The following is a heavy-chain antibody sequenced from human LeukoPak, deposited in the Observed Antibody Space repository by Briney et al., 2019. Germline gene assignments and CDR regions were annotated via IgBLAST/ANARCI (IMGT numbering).Heavy chain of an antibody. V-gene: IGHV3-21*01. CDR1: GFTFSSYS. CDR2: ISSSSSYI. Sequence: PGGSLRLACAASGFTFSSYSMNWVRQAPGKGLELVSFISSSSSYIYYADSMKGRFTISRDNAKNSLYLQMNSLRAEDTAVYYCASQTPRRLPIAVADYFDYWGQGTLVTVSS. J-gene: IGHJ4*02. D-gene: IGHD6-19*01. CDR3: ASQTPRRLPIAVADYFDY.